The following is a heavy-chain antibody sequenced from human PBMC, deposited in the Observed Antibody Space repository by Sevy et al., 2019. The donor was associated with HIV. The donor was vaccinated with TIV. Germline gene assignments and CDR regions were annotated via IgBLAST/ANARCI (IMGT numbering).Heavy chain of an antibody. J-gene: IGHJ1*01. Sequence: GGSLRVSCVASGFTFSSYEMNWVRQAPGKGLEWVSHISTSGSIIHYEDSVKGRFTISRDNAKNSLYLQMNSLRAEDTAVYYCAREDGSRQYFQYWGQGTLVTVSS. V-gene: IGHV3-48*03. CDR3: AREDGSRQYFQY. CDR1: GFTFSSYE. D-gene: IGHD6-13*01. CDR2: ISTSGSII.